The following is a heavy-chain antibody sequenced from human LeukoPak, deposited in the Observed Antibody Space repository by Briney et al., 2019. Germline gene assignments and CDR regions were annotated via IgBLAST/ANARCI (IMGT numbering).Heavy chain of an antibody. CDR3: ARDGQQLPYYYFDY. CDR1: GFTFSSYS. CDR2: ISSSSSYI. Sequence: GGSLRLSCAASGFTFSSYSMNWVRQAPGKGLEWVSSISSSSSYIYYADSVKGRFTISRDNAKNSLYLQMNSLRAEDTAVYYCARDGQQLPYYYFDYWGQGTLVTVSS. J-gene: IGHJ4*02. D-gene: IGHD6-13*01. V-gene: IGHV3-21*01.